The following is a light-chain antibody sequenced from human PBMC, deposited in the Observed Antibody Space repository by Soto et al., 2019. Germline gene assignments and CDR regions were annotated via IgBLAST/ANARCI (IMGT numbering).Light chain of an antibody. CDR3: QQYNNWPPLT. J-gene: IGKJ4*01. Sequence: EIVMTQSPATLSVSPGERATLSCRASQSVSSNLAWYQQKLGQAPRLLIYGASTRATGIPARFSGSGSGTEFTLTISSLQSEDFAVYYCQQYNNWPPLTFGGGTKVETK. V-gene: IGKV3-15*01. CDR1: QSVSSN. CDR2: GAS.